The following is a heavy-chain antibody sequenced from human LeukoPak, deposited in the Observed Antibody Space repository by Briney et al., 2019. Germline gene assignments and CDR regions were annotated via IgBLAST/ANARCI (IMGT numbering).Heavy chain of an antibody. Sequence: PGGSLRLSCAASKFTFSTYWMHWVSQAPGKGLVWVSRISSDASITIYADSVKGRFTISRDNAKNTLYLQMNSLRAEDTAVYYCTSSDYFDSWGQGTLVTVSS. CDR2: ISSDASIT. J-gene: IGHJ4*02. CDR3: TSSDYFDS. CDR1: KFTFSTYW. V-gene: IGHV3-74*01.